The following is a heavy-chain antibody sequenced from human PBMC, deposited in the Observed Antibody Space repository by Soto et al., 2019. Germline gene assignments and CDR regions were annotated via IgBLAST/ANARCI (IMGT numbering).Heavy chain of an antibody. J-gene: IGHJ4*02. V-gene: IGHV3-23*04. CDR3: AKDRNYPRDQFHY. D-gene: IGHD1-7*01. Sequence: VQLVESGGGVVQPGRSLRLSCAASGFTFSTYALSWVRQAPGKGLEWVSAISANGQGIYYADSVRGRFTISRDNSKNTIFLHMDSLRAEDTAVYYCAKDRNYPRDQFHYWGQGTLVTVSS. CDR2: ISANGQGI. CDR1: GFTFSTYA.